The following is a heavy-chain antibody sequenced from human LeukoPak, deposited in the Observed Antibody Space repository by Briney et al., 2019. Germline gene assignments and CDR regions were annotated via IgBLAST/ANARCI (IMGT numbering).Heavy chain of an antibody. CDR2: AWFDGSKE. CDR3: AKELTVSSPLGEFDF. D-gene: IGHD4-17*01. V-gene: IGHV3-33*06. Sequence: TGGSLRLSCAVSGLTLRSYVVHWVRQAPGKGLEWGALAWFDGSKEYYADSVQGRFIISRDYSRNTVYLQMNSLRVEDTGLYYCAKELTVSSPLGEFDFWGQGTLVTVSS. CDR1: GLTLRSYV. J-gene: IGHJ4*02.